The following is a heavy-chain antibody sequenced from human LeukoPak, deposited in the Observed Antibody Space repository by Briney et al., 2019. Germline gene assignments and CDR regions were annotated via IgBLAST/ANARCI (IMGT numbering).Heavy chain of an antibody. CDR1: GYAISSGYF. CDR3: ARRAVLPFLEWPNLFDP. CDR2: IYHSGST. Sequence: SETLSLTCSVSGYAISSGYFWGWIRQPPGKGLEWIGTIYHSGSTYYNPSLKSRVTISVDTSKKQFSRKLSSVPAADTAVYLRARRAVLPFLEWPNLFDPWGQGTPVT. D-gene: IGHD3-3*01. V-gene: IGHV4-38-2*02. J-gene: IGHJ5*01.